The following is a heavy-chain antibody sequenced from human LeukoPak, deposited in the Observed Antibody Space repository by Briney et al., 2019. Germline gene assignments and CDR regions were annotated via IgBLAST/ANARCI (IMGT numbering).Heavy chain of an antibody. V-gene: IGHV3-23*01. D-gene: IGHD1-7*01. CDR3: AKQYNWNYAGDWFDP. CDR1: GFTFSSYA. CDR2: ISGSGGST. J-gene: IGHJ5*02. Sequence: GGSLRLSCAAFGFTFSSYAMSWARQAPGKGLEWVSAISGSGGSTYYADSVKGRFTISRDNSKNTLYLQMNSLRAEDTAVYYCAKQYNWNYAGDWFDPWGQGTLVTVSS.